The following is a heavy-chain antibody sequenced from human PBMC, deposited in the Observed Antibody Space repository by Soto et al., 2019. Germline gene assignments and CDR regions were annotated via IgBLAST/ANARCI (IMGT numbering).Heavy chain of an antibody. Sequence: SETLSLTCTVSGGSFSSGDYYWSWIRQPPGKGLEWIGYIYYSGSTYYNPSLKSRVTISVDTSKNQFSLKLSSVTAADTAVYYGAREEGSGRGGDYWGQVTLVTVS. J-gene: IGHJ4*02. V-gene: IGHV4-30-4*08. CDR2: IYYSGST. D-gene: IGHD3-10*01. CDR1: GGSFSSGDYY. CDR3: AREEGSGRGGDY.